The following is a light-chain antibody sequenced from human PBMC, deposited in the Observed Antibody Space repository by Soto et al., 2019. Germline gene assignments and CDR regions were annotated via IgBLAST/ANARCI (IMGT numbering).Light chain of an antibody. CDR2: GAS. CDR1: QSVSSSY. Sequence: EIVLTQSPGTLSLSPGERATLSCRTSQSVSSSYLAWYQQKPGQTPRLLIYGASTRATGIPDRFSGSGSGTDFTLTISSLEPEDFAVYYCQQYGSSLFTFGPGTTVDLK. J-gene: IGKJ3*01. V-gene: IGKV3-20*01. CDR3: QQYGSSLFT.